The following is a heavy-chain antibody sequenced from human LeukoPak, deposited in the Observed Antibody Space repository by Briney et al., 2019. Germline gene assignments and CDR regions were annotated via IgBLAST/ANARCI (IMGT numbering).Heavy chain of an antibody. V-gene: IGHV3-33*06. D-gene: IGHD6-19*01. CDR1: GFTFSSYG. CDR2: IWYDGSNK. Sequence: PGRSLRLSCAASGFTFSSYGMHWVRQAPGKGLEWVAVIWYDGSNKYYADSVKGRFTISRDNSKNTLYLQMNSLRAEDTAVYYCAKDFHPYSSGWHDPPGYYFDYWGQGTLVTVSS. CDR3: AKDFHPYSSGWHDPPGYYFDY. J-gene: IGHJ4*02.